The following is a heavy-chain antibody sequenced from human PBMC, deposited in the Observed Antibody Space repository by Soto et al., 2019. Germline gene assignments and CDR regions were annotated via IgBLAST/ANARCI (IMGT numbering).Heavy chain of an antibody. J-gene: IGHJ4*02. V-gene: IGHV4-59*08. CDR3: ARRWGGGFDS. D-gene: IGHD2-15*01. CDR2: IYYSGST. Sequence: PSETLSLTCTVSGGSISSYYWSWIRQPPGKGLEWIGYIYYSGSTNYNPSLKSRVTISVDTSKNQFSLKLSSVTAADTAVYYCARRWGGGFDSWSQGTLVTVSS. CDR1: GGSISSYY.